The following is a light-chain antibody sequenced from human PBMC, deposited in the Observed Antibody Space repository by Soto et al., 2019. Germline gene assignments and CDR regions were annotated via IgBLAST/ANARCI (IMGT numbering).Light chain of an antibody. CDR1: QSVSGY. CDR2: DAS. J-gene: IGKJ4*01. CDR3: QQRSTGPST. Sequence: EIVLTQSPATLSLSPGERATLSCRASQSVSGYLAWYQQKPGQAPRLLMYDASNRATGIPARFSGSGSGTDFTLPISSLDPEDLAVYYCQQRSTGPSTFGGGTKVEIK. V-gene: IGKV3-11*01.